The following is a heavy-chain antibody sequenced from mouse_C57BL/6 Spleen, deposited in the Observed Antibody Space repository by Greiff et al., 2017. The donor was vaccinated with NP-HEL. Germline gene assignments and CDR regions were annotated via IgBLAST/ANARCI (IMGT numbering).Heavy chain of an antibody. CDR1: GFNIKDDY. J-gene: IGHJ2*01. D-gene: IGHD1-1*01. CDR2: IDPENGDT. CDR3: TALQYGRYYFDY. V-gene: IGHV14-4*01. Sequence: VQLKQSGAELVRPGASVKLSCTASGFNIKDDYMHWVKQRPEQGLEWIGWIDPENGDTEYASKFQGKATITADTSSNTAYLQLSSLTSEDTAVYYCTALQYGRYYFDYWGQGTTLTVSS.